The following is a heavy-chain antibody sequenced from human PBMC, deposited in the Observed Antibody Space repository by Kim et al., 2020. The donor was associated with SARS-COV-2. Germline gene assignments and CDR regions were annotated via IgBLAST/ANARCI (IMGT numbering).Heavy chain of an antibody. CDR2: ISAYNGNT. J-gene: IGHJ5*02. V-gene: IGHV1-18*04. CDR3: AGCGSGSPPYNWFDP. Sequence: ASVKVSCKASGYTFTSYGISWARQAPGQGLEWMGWISAYNGNTNYAQKLQGRVTMTTDTSTSTAYMELRSLRSDDTAVYYCAGCGSGSPPYNWFDPWGQGTLVTVSS. CDR1: GYTFTSYG. D-gene: IGHD3-10*01.